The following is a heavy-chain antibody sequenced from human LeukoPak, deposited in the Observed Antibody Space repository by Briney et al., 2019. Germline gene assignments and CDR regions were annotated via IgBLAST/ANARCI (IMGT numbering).Heavy chain of an antibody. CDR2: INNIATHS. CDR3: ARDPTRYLRYGYFDY. J-gene: IGHJ4*02. CDR1: GFNFTDSA. Sequence: GGSLRLSCAGSGFNFTDSAINWVRQAPGKGLEWVSSINNIATHSYYAASVTGRFSISRDDAKNSVYLQMHSLRAEDTAIYYCARDPTRYLRYGYFDYWGQGAQVTVSS. V-gene: IGHV3-21*01. D-gene: IGHD4-17*01.